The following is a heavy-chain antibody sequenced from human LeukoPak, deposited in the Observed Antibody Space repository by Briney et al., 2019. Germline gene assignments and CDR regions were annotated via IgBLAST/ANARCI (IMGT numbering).Heavy chain of an antibody. CDR1: GYSFTNYW. CDR2: IDPSDSYT. D-gene: IGHD5-12*01. Sequence: AESLKISCKGSGYSFTNYWINWVRQMPGKGLEWMGRIDPSDSYTNYSPSFQGHLTFSADKSVSTAYLQWSSLKASDTAIYYCARHCRGPVASYYFDYWGQGSLLTVSS. CDR3: ARHCRGPVASYYFDY. V-gene: IGHV5-10-1*01. J-gene: IGHJ4*02.